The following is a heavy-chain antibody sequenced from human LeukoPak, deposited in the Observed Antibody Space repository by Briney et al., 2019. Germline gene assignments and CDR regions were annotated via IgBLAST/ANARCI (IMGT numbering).Heavy chain of an antibody. V-gene: IGHV4-61*05. CDR1: GGSISSSSYY. Sequence: SETLSLTCTVSGGSISSSSYYWGWIRQPPGKGLEWIGYIYYSGSTNYNPSLKSRVTISVDTSKNQFSLKLSSVTTADTAVYYCAREPDYWIGGYYMDVWGKGTTVTVSS. CDR3: AREPDYWIGGYYMDV. J-gene: IGHJ6*03. D-gene: IGHD3-10*01. CDR2: IYYSGST.